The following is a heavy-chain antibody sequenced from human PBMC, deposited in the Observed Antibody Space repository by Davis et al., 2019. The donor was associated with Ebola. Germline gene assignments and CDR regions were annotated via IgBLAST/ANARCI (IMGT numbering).Heavy chain of an antibody. CDR2: VKSKTNGETT. V-gene: IGHV3-15*01. J-gene: IGHJ3*02. CDR1: GFSFSTYV. Sequence: PGGSLRLSCAASGFSFSTYVMTWVRQAPGKGLEWVGRVKSKTNGETTDYAAPVKGRFTISRDDSKNTVYIQMNSLKPEDTAVYYCKGPIIGDAFDIWGPGTMVTVSS. CDR3: KGPIIGDAFDI. D-gene: IGHD2/OR15-2a*01.